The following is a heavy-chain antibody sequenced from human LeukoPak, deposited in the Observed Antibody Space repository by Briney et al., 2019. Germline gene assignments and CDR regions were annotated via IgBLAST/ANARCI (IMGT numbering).Heavy chain of an antibody. Sequence: PVASVKVSCKASGYTFTSYYMHWVRQAPGQGLEWMGIINPSGGSTSYAQKFQGRVTMTRDMSTSTVYMELSSLRSEDTAVYYCARAPYCSSTICNWFDPWGQGTLVTVSS. CDR1: GYTFTSYY. D-gene: IGHD2-2*01. J-gene: IGHJ5*02. V-gene: IGHV1-46*01. CDR3: ARAPYCSSTICNWFDP. CDR2: INPSGGST.